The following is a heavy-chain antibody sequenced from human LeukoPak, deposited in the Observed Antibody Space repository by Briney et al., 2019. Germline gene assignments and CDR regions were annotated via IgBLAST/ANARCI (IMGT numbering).Heavy chain of an antibody. CDR1: GGSISSGGYS. D-gene: IGHD3-3*01. V-gene: IGHV4-30-2*01. CDR3: ARSITIFGVADAFDI. CDR2: IYHSGST. Sequence: SETLSLTCAVSGGSISSGGYSWSWIRQPPGKGLEWIGYIYHSGSTYYNPSLKSRVTISVGRSKNQFSLKLSSVTAADTAVYYCARSITIFGVADAFDIWGQGTMVTVSS. J-gene: IGHJ3*02.